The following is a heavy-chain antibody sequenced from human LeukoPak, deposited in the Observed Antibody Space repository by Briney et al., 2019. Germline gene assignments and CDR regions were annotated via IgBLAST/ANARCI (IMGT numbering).Heavy chain of an antibody. V-gene: IGHV3-23*01. Sequence: GGSLRLSCAASGFTFSSYAMSWVRQAPGKGLEWVSAISGSGGSTYYADSVKGRFTISRDNYKNTLYVQMNSLRAEDTAVYYCAKDSSGGWLRSYYFDSWGQGTLVTVSS. CDR2: ISGSGGST. D-gene: IGHD5-24*01. CDR1: GFTFSSYA. J-gene: IGHJ4*02. CDR3: AKDSSGGWLRSYYFDS.